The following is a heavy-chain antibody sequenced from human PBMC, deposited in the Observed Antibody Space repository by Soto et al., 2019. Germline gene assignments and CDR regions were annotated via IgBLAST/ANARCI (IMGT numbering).Heavy chain of an antibody. V-gene: IGHV3-23*01. CDR1: GFPFSTYA. J-gene: IGHJ4*02. CDR2: ISGSGGST. Sequence: EVQLLESGGGLVQPGGSLRLSCAASGFPFSTYAMTWVRQAPGKGLEWVSAISGSGGSTYYADSVKGRFTISRDKSKNSLFLQMTSMRAEDTAVYYCAKNWDTTFSSSSHWGQGTLVTVSS. D-gene: IGHD6-6*01. CDR3: AKNWDTTFSSSSH.